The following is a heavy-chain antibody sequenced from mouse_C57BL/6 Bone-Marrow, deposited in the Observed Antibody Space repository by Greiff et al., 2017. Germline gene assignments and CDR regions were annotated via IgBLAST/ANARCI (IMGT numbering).Heavy chain of an antibody. D-gene: IGHD2-1*01. CDR3: AKHLHYGNYVSYAMDY. V-gene: IGHV2-9*01. J-gene: IGHJ4*01. CDR2: IWGGGST. CDR1: GFSLTSYG. Sequence: VQRVESGPGLVAPSQSLSITCTVSGFSLTSYGVDWVRQPPGKGLEWLGVIWGGGSTNYNSALMSRLSISKDNSKSQVFLKMNSLQTDDTAVYYCAKHLHYGNYVSYAMDYWGQGTSVTVSS.